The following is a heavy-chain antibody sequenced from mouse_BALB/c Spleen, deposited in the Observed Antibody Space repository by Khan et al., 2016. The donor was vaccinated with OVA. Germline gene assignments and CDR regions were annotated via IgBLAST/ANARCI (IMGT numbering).Heavy chain of an antibody. J-gene: IGHJ2*01. CDR1: GFTFSGFG. CDR2: IGSGSSTI. Sequence: EVELVESGGGLVQPGGSRKLSCAASGFTFSGFGMHWVRQAPEKGLEWVAFIGSGSSTIYYADTVKGRFTISRDNPKKTLFLQMTSLRSEDTAVYFCARTGYYYCDYWGQGTTLTVSS. D-gene: IGHD2-3*01. V-gene: IGHV5-17*02. CDR3: ARTGYYYCDY.